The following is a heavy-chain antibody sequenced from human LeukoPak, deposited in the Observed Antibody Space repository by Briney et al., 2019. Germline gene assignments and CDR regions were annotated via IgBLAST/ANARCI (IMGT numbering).Heavy chain of an antibody. CDR3: AGEIPAAMGGPFDY. D-gene: IGHD2-2*01. Sequence: SETLSLTCTVSGGSISSGSYYWSWIRQPAGKGLEWIGRIYTSGSTNYNPSLKSRVTISVDTSKNQFSLKLSSVTAADTAVYYCAGEIPAAMGGPFDYWGQGTLVTVSS. V-gene: IGHV4-61*02. J-gene: IGHJ4*02. CDR1: GGSISSGSYY. CDR2: IYTSGST.